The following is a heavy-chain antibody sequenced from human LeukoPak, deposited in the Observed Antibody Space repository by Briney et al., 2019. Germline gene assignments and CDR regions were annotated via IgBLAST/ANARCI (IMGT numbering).Heavy chain of an antibody. D-gene: IGHD3-22*01. V-gene: IGHV4-30-4*01. CDR3: ARGGTYYYDSSGYYPFDY. J-gene: IGHJ4*02. Sequence: PSETLSLTCTVSGGSVSSATYYWSWIRQPPGKGLEWIGYIYYSGSTYYNPSLKSRVTISVDTSKNQFSLKLSSVTAADTAVYYCARGGTYYYDSSGYYPFDYWGQGTLVTVSS. CDR1: GGSVSSATYY. CDR2: IYYSGST.